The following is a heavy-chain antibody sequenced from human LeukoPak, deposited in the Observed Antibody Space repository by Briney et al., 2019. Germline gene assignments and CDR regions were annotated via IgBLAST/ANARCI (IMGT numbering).Heavy chain of an antibody. V-gene: IGHV4-59*01. CDR2: VSDTGRT. J-gene: IGHJ4*02. CDR1: SGFSTHYY. D-gene: IGHD3-16*01. CDR3: TKGYYEPFDV. Sequence: SETLSLTCTVSSGFSTHYYWNWIRQPPGKALEWIGCVSDTGRTTYNPSLKSRLTISVDTSKRQFSLTLTSLTAADTAVYYCTKGYYEPFDVWGQGIPVTVSS.